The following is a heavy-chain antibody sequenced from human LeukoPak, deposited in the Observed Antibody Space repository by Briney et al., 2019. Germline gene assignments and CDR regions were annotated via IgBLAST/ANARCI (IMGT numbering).Heavy chain of an antibody. CDR2: ISAYNGNT. CDR3: ARETTTYYDFWSGRIEPFDC. CDR1: GYTFTSYG. Sequence: ASVKVSCKASGYTFTSYGISWVRQAPGQGLEWMGWISAYNGNTNYAQKLQGRVTMTTDTSTSTAYMELRSLRSDDTAVYYCARETTTYYDFWSGRIEPFDCWGQGTLVTVSS. V-gene: IGHV1-18*01. D-gene: IGHD3-3*01. J-gene: IGHJ4*02.